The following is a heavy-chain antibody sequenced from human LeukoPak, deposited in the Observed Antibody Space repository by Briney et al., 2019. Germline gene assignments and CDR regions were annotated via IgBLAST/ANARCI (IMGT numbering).Heavy chain of an antibody. CDR3: AKVNKGGYDSFDY. Sequence: GGSLRLSCAASGFTFSTYGMHWVRQAPGKGLEWVAFIRYDGSNKYYADSVKGRFTISRDNSKNTLYLQMNSLRPEDTAVYYCAKVNKGGYDSFDYWGQGTLVTVPS. CDR2: IRYDGSNK. CDR1: GFTFSTYG. J-gene: IGHJ4*02. V-gene: IGHV3-30*02. D-gene: IGHD5-12*01.